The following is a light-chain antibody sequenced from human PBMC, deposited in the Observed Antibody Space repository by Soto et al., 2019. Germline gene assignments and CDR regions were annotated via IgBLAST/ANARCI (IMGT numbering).Light chain of an antibody. CDR2: AAS. CDR1: QSISSY. CDR3: QQSYRISVT. Sequence: DIQMTQSPSSLSASVGDRVTITCRASQSISSYLNWYQQKPGQAPNLLIYAASSLQSGVPSRFSGSGSGTDFTLTISSLRPEDFATYYCQQSYRISVTFGGGTKVDIK. V-gene: IGKV1-39*01. J-gene: IGKJ4*01.